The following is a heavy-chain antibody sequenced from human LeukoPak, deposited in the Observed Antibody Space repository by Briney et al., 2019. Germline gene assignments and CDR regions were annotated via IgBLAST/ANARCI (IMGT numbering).Heavy chain of an antibody. CDR1: GGSISTTSYY. J-gene: IGHJ4*02. D-gene: IGHD6-19*01. CDR3: ARVMAGTGGFDY. CDR2: IYYSGST. V-gene: IGHV4-39*07. Sequence: PSETLSLTCTVSGGSISTTSYYWGWIRQPPGKGLECIGNIYYSGSTYYNPSLKSRVTISVDTSKNQFSLKLTSVTAADTAVYYCARVMAGTGGFDYWGQGTLVTVSS.